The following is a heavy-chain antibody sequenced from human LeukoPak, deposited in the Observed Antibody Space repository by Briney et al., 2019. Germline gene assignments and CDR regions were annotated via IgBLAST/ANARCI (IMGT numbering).Heavy chain of an antibody. CDR1: GGSISSSSYY. CDR2: IYYSGST. CDR3: ARSITSSWYGDFQH. D-gene: IGHD6-13*01. V-gene: IGHV4-39*01. J-gene: IGHJ1*01. Sequence: PSETLSLTCTVSGGSISSSSYYWGWIRQPTGKGLEWIGSIYYSGSTYYNPSLKSRVTISVDTSKNQFSLKLSSVTAADTAMYYCARSITSSWYGDFQHWGQGTLVTVSS.